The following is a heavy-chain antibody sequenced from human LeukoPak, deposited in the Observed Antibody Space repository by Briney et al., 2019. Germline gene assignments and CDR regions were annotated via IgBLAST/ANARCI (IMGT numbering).Heavy chain of an antibody. CDR1: GFSFTTYS. CDR2: ISIDSTTI. J-gene: IGHJ6*02. Sequence: GGSLRLSCVASGFSFTTYSMHWVRQAPGKGLEWVSYISIDSTTIYYAASAKGRFTISRDNVKNSLYLQMNSLRAEDTAVYYCARDAYGMDVWGQGTTVTVSS. CDR3: ARDAYGMDV. V-gene: IGHV3-48*01.